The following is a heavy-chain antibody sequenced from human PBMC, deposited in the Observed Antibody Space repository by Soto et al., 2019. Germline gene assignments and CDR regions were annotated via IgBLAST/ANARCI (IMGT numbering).Heavy chain of an antibody. CDR3: ARDGIKSDYVWGSYRYKTTYWFDP. Sequence: GGSPRLSCAASGFTFSSYAMHWVRQAPGKGLEWVAVISYDGSNKYYADSVKGRFTISRDNSKNTLYLQMNSLRAEDTAVYYCARDGIKSDYVWGSYRYKTTYWFDPWGQGTLVTVSS. CDR2: ISYDGSNK. J-gene: IGHJ5*02. CDR1: GFTFSSYA. D-gene: IGHD3-16*02. V-gene: IGHV3-30-3*01.